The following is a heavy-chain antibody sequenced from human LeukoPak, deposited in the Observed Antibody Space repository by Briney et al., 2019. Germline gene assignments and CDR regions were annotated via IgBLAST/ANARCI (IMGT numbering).Heavy chain of an antibody. CDR3: ARSGKWLVPNDY. J-gene: IGHJ4*02. CDR2: INHSGST. Sequence: SETLPLTCAVYGGSFSGYYWSWIRQPPGKGLEWIGEINHSGSTNYNPSLKSRVTISVDTSKNQFSLKLSSVTAADTAVYYCARSGKWLVPNDYWGQGTLVTVSS. V-gene: IGHV4-34*01. D-gene: IGHD6-19*01. CDR1: GGSFSGYY.